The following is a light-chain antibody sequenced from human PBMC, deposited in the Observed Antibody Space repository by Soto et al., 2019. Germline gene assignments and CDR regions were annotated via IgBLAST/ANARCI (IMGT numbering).Light chain of an antibody. CDR2: VAS. CDR3: QQTSSTPQT. J-gene: IGKJ4*01. CDR1: QSISSY. V-gene: IGKV1-39*01. Sequence: DIQMTQSPSSLSASVGDRVTITCRASQSISSYLSWYQQKPWKAPKLLINVASTLQSGIPSRFSGSGSGTDFTLAISSLQPEDFATYYCQQTSSTPQTFGGGTRVEIK.